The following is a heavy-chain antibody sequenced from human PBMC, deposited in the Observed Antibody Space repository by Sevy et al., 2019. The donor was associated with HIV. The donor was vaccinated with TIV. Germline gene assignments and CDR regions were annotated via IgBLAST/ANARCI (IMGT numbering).Heavy chain of an antibody. Sequence: ASVKVSCKASRSTFVSNDINWLRQAPGQGLEWVGWMRPNSGEVGYAQKFQGRVTMTRNISITTAYMELGRLRFDDMAFYYCAQGYYFTYWGQGTVVTVSS. J-gene: IGHJ4*02. D-gene: IGHD3-22*01. V-gene: IGHV1-8*01. CDR2: MRPNSGEV. CDR3: AQGYYFTY. CDR1: RSTFVSND.